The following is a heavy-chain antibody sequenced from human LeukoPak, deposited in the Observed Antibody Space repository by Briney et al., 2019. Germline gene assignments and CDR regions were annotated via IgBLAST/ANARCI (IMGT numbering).Heavy chain of an antibody. V-gene: IGHV3-66*01. CDR2: IYSGGNT. J-gene: IGHJ5*02. D-gene: IGHD6-13*01. CDR1: GFTVSGNY. Sequence: GGSLRLSCAASGFTVSGNYMSWVRQAPGKGLEWVSVIYSGGNTYYADSVKGRFTISRDNSKNTLYLQMNSLRAEDTAVYYCARGGGYSSPRWFDPWGQGTLVTVSS. CDR3: ARGGGYSSPRWFDP.